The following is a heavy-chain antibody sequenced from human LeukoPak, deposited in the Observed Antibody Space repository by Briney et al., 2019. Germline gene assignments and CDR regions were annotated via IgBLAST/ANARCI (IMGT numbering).Heavy chain of an antibody. CDR3: ARSGIAAADY. Sequence: PSEALSLTCTVSGGSISSGGYYWSWIRQHPGKGLEWIGYIYYSGSTYYNPSLKSRVTISVDTSKNQFSLKLSSVTAADTAVYYCARSGIAAADYWGQGTLVTVSS. V-gene: IGHV4-31*03. J-gene: IGHJ4*02. D-gene: IGHD6-13*01. CDR1: GGSISSGGYY. CDR2: IYYSGST.